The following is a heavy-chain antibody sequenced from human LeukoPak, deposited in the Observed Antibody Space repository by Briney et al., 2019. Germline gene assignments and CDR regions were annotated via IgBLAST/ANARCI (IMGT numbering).Heavy chain of an antibody. CDR3: AKDKWELPSYMDV. V-gene: IGHV3-21*01. D-gene: IGHD1-26*01. J-gene: IGHJ6*03. CDR2: ISSSSSYI. CDR1: GFTFSSYS. Sequence: GGSLRLSCAASGFTFSSYSMNWVRQAPGKGLEWVSSISSSSSYIYYADSVKGRFTISRDNAKNSLYLQMNSLRAEDTAVYYCAKDKWELPSYMDVWGKGTTVTVSS.